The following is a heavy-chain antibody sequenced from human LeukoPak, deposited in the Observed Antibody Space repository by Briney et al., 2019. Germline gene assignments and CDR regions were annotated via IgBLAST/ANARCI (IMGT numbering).Heavy chain of an antibody. CDR1: GYTFTSYA. D-gene: IGHD3-9*01. Sequence: ASVKVSCKASGYTFTSYAMHWVRQAPGQRLEWMGWINASNGNTKYSQKFQGRVTITRDTSASTAYMELSSLRSEDTAVYYCARETSEDYDILTGYLPWGQGTLVTVSS. CDR2: INASNGNT. V-gene: IGHV1-3*01. J-gene: IGHJ5*02. CDR3: ARETSEDYDILTGYLP.